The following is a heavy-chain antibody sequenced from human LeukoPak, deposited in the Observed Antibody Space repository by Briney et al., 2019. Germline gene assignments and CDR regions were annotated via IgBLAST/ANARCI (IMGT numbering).Heavy chain of an antibody. CDR2: ISYDGSNK. CDR1: GFTFSSYA. V-gene: IGHV3-30*04. D-gene: IGHD5-18*01. Sequence: PGGSLRLSCAASGFTFSSYAMHWVRQAPGKGLEWVAVISYDGSNKYGDSVKGRFTISRDNSKNTLYLQMNSLRAEDTAVYYCARDLADTAMAACLDYWGQGTLVTVSS. J-gene: IGHJ4*02. CDR3: ARDLADTAMAACLDY.